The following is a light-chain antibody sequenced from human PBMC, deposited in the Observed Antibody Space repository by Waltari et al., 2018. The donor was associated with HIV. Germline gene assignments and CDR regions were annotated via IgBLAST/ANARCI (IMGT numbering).Light chain of an antibody. Sequence: QSVLTQPPSASGTPGQRVTIPCSGGTSNIGNHYVYWYQQLPGTAPKLLIYRHNQRPSGVPDRFSGSKSGTSASLAISGLRSEDEADYYCAAWDDSLSGPVFGGGTKLTVL. V-gene: IGLV1-47*01. CDR3: AAWDDSLSGPV. J-gene: IGLJ3*02. CDR1: TSNIGNHY. CDR2: RHN.